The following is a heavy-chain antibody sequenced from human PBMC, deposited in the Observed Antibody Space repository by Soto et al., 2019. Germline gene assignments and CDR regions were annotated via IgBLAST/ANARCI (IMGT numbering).Heavy chain of an antibody. CDR3: ARATMIGLLSS. D-gene: IGHD3-22*01. V-gene: IGHV3-30*03. J-gene: IGHJ5*02. CDR2: ISYDGSNK. CDR1: GFTFSSYG. Sequence: GGSLRLSCAASGFTFSSYGMHWVRQAPGKGLEWVAVISYDGSNKYYADSVKGRFTISRDNSENTLYLQMNSLRAEDTAIYYCARATMIGLLSSWGQGTLVTVSS.